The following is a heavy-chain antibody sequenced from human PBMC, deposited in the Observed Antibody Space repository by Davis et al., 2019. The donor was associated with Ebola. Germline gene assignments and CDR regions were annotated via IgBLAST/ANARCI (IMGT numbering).Heavy chain of an antibody. D-gene: IGHD3-3*01. CDR2: IYHSGST. CDR3: ARMDYDFWSGYYAIFDY. V-gene: IGHV4-4*02. J-gene: IGHJ4*02. CDR1: GGSISSSNW. Sequence: MPSETLSLTCAVSGGSISSSNWWSWVRQPPGKGLEWIGEIYHSGSTNYNPSLKSRVTISVDTSKNQFSLKLSSVTAADTAVYYCARMDYDFWSGYYAIFDYWGQGTLVTVSS.